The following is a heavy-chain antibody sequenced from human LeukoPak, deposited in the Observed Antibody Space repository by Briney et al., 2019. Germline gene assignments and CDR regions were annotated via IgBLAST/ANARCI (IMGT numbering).Heavy chain of an antibody. Sequence: SETLSLTCTGSGGAISSGDYYWSWMRQPPGKGLEGIGYIYYSGSTYYNPALKSRVTISVDPSKNHFSLQLSSVPAADTAVYYCARDSLWSGYYDLDYWGQGTLVTVSS. J-gene: IGHJ4*02. CDR2: IYYSGST. V-gene: IGHV4-30-4*08. CDR3: ARDSLWSGYYDLDY. D-gene: IGHD3-3*01. CDR1: GGAISSGDYY.